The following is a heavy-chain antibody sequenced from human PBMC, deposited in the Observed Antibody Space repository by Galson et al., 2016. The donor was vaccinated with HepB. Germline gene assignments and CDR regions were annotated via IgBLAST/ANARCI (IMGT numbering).Heavy chain of an antibody. CDR2: IYYSGRT. J-gene: IGHJ4*02. V-gene: IGHV4-39*01. CDR1: GGSISTSSYY. Sequence: ATLSLTCTVSGGSISTSSYYWGWIRQPPGKGIEWIGAIYYSGRTYYNSSLKSRVTISVDTSKNQLHLRLTSVTAADTAVYYWARPYHVSGSVDQWGQGTLVTVSS. CDR3: ARPYHVSGSVDQ. D-gene: IGHD3-10*01.